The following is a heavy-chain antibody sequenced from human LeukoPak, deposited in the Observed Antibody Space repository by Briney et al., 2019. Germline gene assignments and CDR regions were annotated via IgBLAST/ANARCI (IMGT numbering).Heavy chain of an antibody. D-gene: IGHD6-19*01. CDR1: GFTFSSYA. J-gene: IGHJ4*02. V-gene: IGHV3-23*01. CDR3: AKSYSSFGDYFDY. Sequence: GGSLRLSCAASGFTFSSYAMSWVRQAPGKRLEWVSAISGSGGSTYYADSVKGRFTISRDNSKNTLYLQMNSLRAEDTAVYYCAKSYSSFGDYFDYWGQGTLVTVSS. CDR2: ISGSGGST.